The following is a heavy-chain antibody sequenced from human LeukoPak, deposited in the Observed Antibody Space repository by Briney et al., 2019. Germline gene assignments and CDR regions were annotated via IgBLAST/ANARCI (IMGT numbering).Heavy chain of an antibody. CDR2: IIPIFGTA. Sequence: ASVKVSCKASGGTFSSYAISWVRQAPGQGLEWMGRIIPIFGTANYAQKFQGRVTITTDESTSTAYMELSSLRSEDTAVYYCARGPPPIWGCSSTSCYKPSLDYWGQGTLVTVSS. V-gene: IGHV1-69*05. J-gene: IGHJ4*02. CDR1: GGTFSSYA. CDR3: ARGPPPIWGCSSTSCYKPSLDY. D-gene: IGHD2-2*01.